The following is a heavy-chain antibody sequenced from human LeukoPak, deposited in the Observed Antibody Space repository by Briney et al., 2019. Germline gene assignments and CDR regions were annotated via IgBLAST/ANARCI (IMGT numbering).Heavy chain of an antibody. Sequence: SETLSLTCAVYGGSFSGYYWSWLRQPPGKGLEWVGYIYYSGSTNFNPSLKSRVTISADTSKNQFSLKLTSVTAADTAVYYCARDPVRSNWFDPWGQGTLVTVSS. CDR3: ARDPVRSNWFDP. CDR1: GGSFSGYY. CDR2: IYYSGST. J-gene: IGHJ5*02. V-gene: IGHV4-59*01. D-gene: IGHD6-6*01.